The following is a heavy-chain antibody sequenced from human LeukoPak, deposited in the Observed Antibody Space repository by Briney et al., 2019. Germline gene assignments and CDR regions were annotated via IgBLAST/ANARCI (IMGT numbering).Heavy chain of an antibody. CDR3: AKWGDYDVLTGYYVSDY. D-gene: IGHD3-9*01. Sequence: GGPLRLSCQAPGFTFSNYPMSWLRQAPGKGLHRASTIPVSGGSTYYADSVKGRFTISIDNSKNTVFLQMNSLRAEDTAVYYCAKWGDYDVLTGYYVSDYWGQGTLVTVSS. J-gene: IGHJ4*02. V-gene: IGHV3-23*01. CDR2: IPVSGGST. CDR1: GFTFSNYP.